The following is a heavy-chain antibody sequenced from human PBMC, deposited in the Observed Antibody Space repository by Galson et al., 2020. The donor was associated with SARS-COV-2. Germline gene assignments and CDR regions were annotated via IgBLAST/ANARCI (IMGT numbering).Heavy chain of an antibody. CDR1: GFTFSSYA. CDR2: ISYDGSNK. D-gene: IGHD1-1*01. V-gene: IGHV3-30*04. Sequence: GGSLRLSCAASGFTFSSYAMHWVRQAPGKGLEWVAVISYDGSNKYYADSVKGRFTISRDNSKNTLYLQMNSLRAEDTAVYYCARGEETNENGYWGQGTLVTVSS. CDR3: ARGEETNENGY. J-gene: IGHJ4*02.